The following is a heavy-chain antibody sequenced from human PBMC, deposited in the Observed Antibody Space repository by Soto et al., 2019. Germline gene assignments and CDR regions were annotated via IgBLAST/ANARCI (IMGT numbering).Heavy chain of an antibody. CDR1: GYTFTSYD. Sequence: QVQLVQSGAELKKPGASVKVSCKASGYTFTSYDINWVRQATGQGLEWMGWVNPNNGHTGYAQKFQGRVTMTRNTSISTAYMELDSLRSEDTAVYYCVRLFYYGSGSWVEWGQGTLVTVSS. J-gene: IGHJ4*02. V-gene: IGHV1-8*01. CDR3: VRLFYYGSGSWVE. CDR2: VNPNNGHT. D-gene: IGHD3-10*01.